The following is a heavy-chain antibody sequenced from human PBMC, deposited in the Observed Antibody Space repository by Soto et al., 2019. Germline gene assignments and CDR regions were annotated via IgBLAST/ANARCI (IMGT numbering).Heavy chain of an antibody. J-gene: IGHJ6*02. CDR1: GYTFTSYG. D-gene: IGHD2-15*01. CDR3: AREERYCSGGSCYTFYGMDV. Sequence: ASVKVSCKASGYTFTSYGISWVRQAPGQGLEWMGWISAYNGNTNYAQKLQGRVTMTTDTSTSTAYMELRSLRSDDTAVYYCAREERYCSGGSCYTFYGMDVWGQGTTVTSP. CDR2: ISAYNGNT. V-gene: IGHV1-18*01.